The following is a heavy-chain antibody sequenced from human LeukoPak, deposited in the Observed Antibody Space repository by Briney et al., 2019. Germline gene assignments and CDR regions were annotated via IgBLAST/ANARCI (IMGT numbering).Heavy chain of an antibody. CDR1: GFTFSNYA. CDR2: ISYEGSVT. D-gene: IGHD3-10*01. V-gene: IGHV3-30*04. Sequence: GGSLRLSCAASGFTFSNYAFHWVRQPPGKGLEWAAVISYEGSVTYYADSVKSRFTISRDNSKNTLGLQMNSLRVEDTAVYYCVRDRAPWGGALGGAKGMDVWGEGTTVTVSS. CDR3: VRDRAPWGGALGGAKGMDV. J-gene: IGHJ6*04.